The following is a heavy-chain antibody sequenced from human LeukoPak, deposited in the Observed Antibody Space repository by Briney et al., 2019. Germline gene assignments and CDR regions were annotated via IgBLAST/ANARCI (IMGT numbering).Heavy chain of an antibody. CDR3: GKTTVGYSSGQKPAWPVDY. CDR2: IFGRGGSP. D-gene: IGHD5-18*01. Sequence: GGPLRLSCEASGFTFWSHAMYCVRQSTGKGREGVACIFGRGGSPHYADSVRGLFTISRDNSRNTVYLQINSLRAEDTAVYYCGKTTVGYSSGQKPAWPVDYWGQGTLVTVSS. CDR1: GFTFWSHA. V-gene: IGHV3-23*01. J-gene: IGHJ4*02.